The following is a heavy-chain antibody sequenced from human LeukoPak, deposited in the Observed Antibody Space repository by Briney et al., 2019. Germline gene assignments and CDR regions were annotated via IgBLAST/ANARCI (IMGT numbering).Heavy chain of an antibody. Sequence: SVKVSCKASGGTFSSYAISWVRQAPGQGLEWMGGIIPIFGTANYAQKFQGRVTITTDESTSTAYMELRSLRSDDTAVYYCASSMVRGIFAFDIWGQGTMVTVSS. V-gene: IGHV1-69*05. CDR1: GGTFSSYA. CDR2: IIPIFGTA. CDR3: ASSMVRGIFAFDI. J-gene: IGHJ3*02. D-gene: IGHD3-10*01.